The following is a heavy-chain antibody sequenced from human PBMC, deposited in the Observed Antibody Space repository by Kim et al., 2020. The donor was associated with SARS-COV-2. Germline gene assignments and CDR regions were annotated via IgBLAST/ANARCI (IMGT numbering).Heavy chain of an antibody. CDR2: ISSSSSYT. V-gene: IGHV3-11*06. CDR1: GFTFSDYY. D-gene: IGHD4-17*01. CDR3: AREDYGDYGSGYYYYGMDV. Sequence: GGSLRLSCAASGFTFSDYYMSWIRQAPGKGLEWVSYISSSSSYTNYADSVKGRFTISRDNAKNSLYLQMNSLRAEDTAVYYCAREDYGDYGSGYYYYGMDVWGQGTTVTVSS. J-gene: IGHJ6*02.